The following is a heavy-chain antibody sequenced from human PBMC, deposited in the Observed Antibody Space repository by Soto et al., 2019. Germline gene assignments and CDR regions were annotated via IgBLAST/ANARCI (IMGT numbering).Heavy chain of an antibody. Sequence: SETLSLTCIVSGDSVTFGHYYWSWIRQPPVKGLEWIGYIYYSGSTYYNPSLKSQVTISVDTSKNQFSLKLSSVTAADTAVYYCARARRGSGSYYYYGMDVWGQGTTPTVS. CDR3: ARARRGSGSYYYYGMDV. CDR1: GDSVTFGHYY. V-gene: IGHV4-30-4*01. CDR2: IYYSGST. J-gene: IGHJ6*02. D-gene: IGHD3-10*01.